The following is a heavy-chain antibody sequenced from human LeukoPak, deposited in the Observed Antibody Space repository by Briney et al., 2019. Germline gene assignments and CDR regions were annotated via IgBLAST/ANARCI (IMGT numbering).Heavy chain of an antibody. V-gene: IGHV1-2*02. D-gene: IGHD3-9*01. CDR3: ARARFDWFDAFDI. CDR1: GYTFTGYY. CDR2: INPNSGGT. Sequence: ASVKVSCKASGYTFTGYYMHWVRQAPGQGLEWMGWINPNSGGTNYAQKFQGRVTMTRDTSISTAYMELSRLRSDDTAVYYCARARFDWFDAFDIWGQGTMVTVSS. J-gene: IGHJ3*02.